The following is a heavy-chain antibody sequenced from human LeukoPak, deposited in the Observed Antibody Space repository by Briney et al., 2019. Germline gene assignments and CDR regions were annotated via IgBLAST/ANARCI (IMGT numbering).Heavy chain of an antibody. D-gene: IGHD2-2*01. CDR3: ARHPEPGYCSSTSCHESYFDY. Sequence: GGSLRLSCAAYGFTFSSCALSWVRQAPGKGREWVSAISGSGGRPYYADSVKGRFTISSDNSKNTLYLQMNSLRAEDTAVYYCARHPEPGYCSSTSCHESYFDYWGQGTLVTVSS. J-gene: IGHJ4*02. V-gene: IGHV3-23*01. CDR2: ISGSGGRP. CDR1: GFTFSSCA.